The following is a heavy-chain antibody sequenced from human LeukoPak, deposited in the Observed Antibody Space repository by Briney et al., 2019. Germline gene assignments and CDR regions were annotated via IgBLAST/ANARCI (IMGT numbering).Heavy chain of an antibody. CDR2: ISYDGSNK. D-gene: IGHD2-2*02. J-gene: IGHJ4*02. CDR3: ASDYNFDY. Sequence: GRSLRLSCAASGLTFSSYAMHWVRQAPGKGLEWVAVISYDGSNKYYADSVKGRFTISRDTSKNTLYLQMNSLRAEDTAVYYCASDYNFDYWGQGTLVTVSS. CDR1: GLTFSSYA. V-gene: IGHV3-30*14.